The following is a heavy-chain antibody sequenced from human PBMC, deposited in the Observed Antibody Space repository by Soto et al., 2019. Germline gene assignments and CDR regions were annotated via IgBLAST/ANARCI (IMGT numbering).Heavy chain of an antibody. V-gene: IGHV1-3*05. CDR2: INAGNGNT. CDR1: GYTFTGYA. CDR3: ARAVAVPADFDY. D-gene: IGHD6-19*01. Sequence: QVQLVQFGAEEKKPGASVKVSCKASGYTFTGYAMHWVRQAPGQRLEWMGWINAGNGNTKYSQKFQGRVTITRDTSASTACMELSSLRSEDTAVYYCARAVAVPADFDYWGQGTLVTVSS. J-gene: IGHJ4*02.